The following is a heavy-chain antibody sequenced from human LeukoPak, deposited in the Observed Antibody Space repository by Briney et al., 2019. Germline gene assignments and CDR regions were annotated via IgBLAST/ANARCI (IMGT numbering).Heavy chain of an antibody. D-gene: IGHD5-12*01. Sequence: GGSLRLSCAASGFTFSNYSMNWVRQAPGKGLEWVSYISTRSGTIYYTDSVKGRFTISRDNAKNPLYLQMNSLRDEDTAVYYCARDRGGYEFFDYWGQGILVTVSS. J-gene: IGHJ4*02. CDR2: ISTRSGTI. CDR1: GFTFSNYS. CDR3: ARDRGGYEFFDY. V-gene: IGHV3-48*02.